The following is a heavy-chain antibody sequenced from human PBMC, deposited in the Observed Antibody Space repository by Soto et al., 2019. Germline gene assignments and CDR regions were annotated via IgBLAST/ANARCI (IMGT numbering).Heavy chain of an antibody. D-gene: IGHD3-22*01. CDR3: ARSYHYDSSGYYRSFFQH. Sequence: PGGSLRLSCAASGFTFSSYGMHWVRQAPGKGLEWVAVIWYDGSNKYYADSVKGRFTISRDNSKNTLYLQMNSLRAEDTAVYYCARSYHYDSSGYYRSFFQHWGQGTLVTVPQ. CDR2: IWYDGSNK. J-gene: IGHJ1*01. CDR1: GFTFSSYG. V-gene: IGHV3-33*01.